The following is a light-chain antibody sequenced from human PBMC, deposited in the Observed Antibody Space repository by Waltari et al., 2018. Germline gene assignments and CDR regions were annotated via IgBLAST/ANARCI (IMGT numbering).Light chain of an antibody. Sequence: QSLLTQPTSISGAPGQRVTISCSGGSSHTRRNWLHWYAQGQGTTPQLLMYRSDQRSTGVSDRFSGYNSGTSASLAITGLLSADEADYICATWDDSLNAWIFGGGTRLTVL. CDR3: ATWDDSLNAWI. CDR1: SSHTRRNW. V-gene: IGLV1-44*01. J-gene: IGLJ2*01. CDR2: RSD.